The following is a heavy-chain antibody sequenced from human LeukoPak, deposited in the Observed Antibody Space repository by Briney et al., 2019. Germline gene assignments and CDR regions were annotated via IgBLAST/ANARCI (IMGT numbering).Heavy chain of an antibody. CDR3: ARVLLRYSFDY. Sequence: SETRSLTCTVSGGSISTYFWSWIRQPPGKGLEWIGYIYYSEGTNYNPSLKSRVTISVDTSKNQFSLKLTSVTAANTAVYYCARVLLRYSFDYWGQGALVSVPS. J-gene: IGHJ4*02. CDR2: IYYSEGT. CDR1: GGSISTYF. V-gene: IGHV4-59*01.